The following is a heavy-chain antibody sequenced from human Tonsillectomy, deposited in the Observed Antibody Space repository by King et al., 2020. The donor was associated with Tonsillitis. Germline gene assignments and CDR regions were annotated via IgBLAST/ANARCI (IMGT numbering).Heavy chain of an antibody. CDR2: ISSNGGST. D-gene: IGHD5-12*01. Sequence: EVQLVESGGGLVQPGGSLRLSCSASGFTFSSYAMHWVRQAPGKGLEYVSAISSNGGSTYYADSVKGRFTISRDNSKNTLYLQMSSLRAEDTAVYYCVKAHRGYSGYDYYFDYWGQGTLVTVSS. V-gene: IGHV3-64D*06. CDR1: GFTFSSYA. CDR3: VKAHRGYSGYDYYFDY. J-gene: IGHJ4*02.